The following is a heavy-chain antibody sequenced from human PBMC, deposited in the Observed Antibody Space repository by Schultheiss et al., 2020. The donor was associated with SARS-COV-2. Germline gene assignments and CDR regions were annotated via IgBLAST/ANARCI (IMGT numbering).Heavy chain of an antibody. Sequence: SETLSLTCTVSGGSISIYTYWGWIRQPPGKGLEWIGTIYYTGATYYDASLQSRVTISVDTSKNQFSLKLSSVAAADTAMYYCARHDYGNYGAFDIWGRGRVVTVS. J-gene: IGHJ3*02. CDR2: IYYTGAT. CDR1: GGSISIYTY. CDR3: ARHDYGNYGAFDI. V-gene: IGHV4-39*01. D-gene: IGHD4/OR15-4a*01.